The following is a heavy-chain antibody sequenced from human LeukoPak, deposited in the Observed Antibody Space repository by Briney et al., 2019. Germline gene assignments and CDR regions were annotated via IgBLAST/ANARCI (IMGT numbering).Heavy chain of an antibody. CDR1: GFTFSSYN. CDR2: ISSSSSYT. V-gene: IGHV3-21*01. CDR3: ARIRGDGSTFDY. Sequence: GGSLRLSCAASGFTFSSYNMNWVRQAPGKGLDWVSSISSSSSYTYYADSVKGRFTISRDNAKNSLYLQMNSLRAEDTAVYYCARIRGDGSTFDYWGQGTLVTVSS. J-gene: IGHJ4*02. D-gene: IGHD5-24*01.